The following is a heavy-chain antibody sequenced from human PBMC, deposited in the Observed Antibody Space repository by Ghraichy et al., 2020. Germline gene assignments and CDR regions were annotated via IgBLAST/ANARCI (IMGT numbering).Heavy chain of an antibody. CDR2: IWYDGRNK. Sequence: GGSLRLSCAASGFALSSHGMHWVRQAPGKGLEWVAVIWYDGRNKYYADSVKGRFTISRDNSKNTLYLQMNSLRAEDTAVYYCARAQAGRPYYYDTTGYASDAFDIWGQGTMVTVSS. CDR3: ARAQAGRPYYYDTTGYASDAFDI. D-gene: IGHD3-22*01. V-gene: IGHV3-33*01. CDR1: GFALSSHG. J-gene: IGHJ3*02.